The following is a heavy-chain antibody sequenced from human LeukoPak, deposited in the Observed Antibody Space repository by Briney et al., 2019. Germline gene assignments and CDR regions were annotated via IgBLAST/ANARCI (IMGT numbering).Heavy chain of an antibody. CDR3: AKMEGQRLYDYCMDV. CDR2: MSGSGYYT. CDR1: GFAFSNFA. V-gene: IGHV3-23*01. J-gene: IGHJ6*03. Sequence: GWSLRLSCAASGFAFSNFAMSWVRQAPGKGLEWVSAMSGSGYYTYYVESVKGRFTISRDNSKNTLYLHMNSLRADDTAVYYCAKMEGQRLYDYCMDVWGRGTTVTVS. D-gene: IGHD3-3*01.